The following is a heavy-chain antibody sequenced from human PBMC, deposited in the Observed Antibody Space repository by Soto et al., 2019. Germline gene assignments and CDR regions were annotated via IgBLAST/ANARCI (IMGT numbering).Heavy chain of an antibody. J-gene: IGHJ4*02. Sequence: PGGSLRLSCAASGFTFSSYSMNWVRQAPGKGLEWVSYISSSSSTIYYADSVKGRFTISRDNAKNSLYLQMNSLRDEDTAVYYCARDRFPLLWFGESPYYFDYWGQGTLVTVSS. CDR1: GFTFSSYS. V-gene: IGHV3-48*02. D-gene: IGHD3-10*01. CDR3: ARDRFPLLWFGESPYYFDY. CDR2: ISSSSSTI.